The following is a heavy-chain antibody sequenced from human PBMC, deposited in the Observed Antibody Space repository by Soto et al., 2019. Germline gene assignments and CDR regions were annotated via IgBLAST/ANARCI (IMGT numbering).Heavy chain of an antibody. CDR1: GYTFTSYG. CDR2: ISAYNGNT. J-gene: IGHJ5*02. CDR3: ARDGKGYCSSTSCQNWFDP. V-gene: IGHV1-18*01. Sequence: ASVKVSCKASGYTFTSYGISWVRQAPGQGLEWMGWISAYNGNTNYAQKLQGRVTMTTDTSTSTAYMELRSLRSDDTAVYYCARDGKGYCSSTSCQNWFDPRGQGTLVTVSS. D-gene: IGHD2-2*01.